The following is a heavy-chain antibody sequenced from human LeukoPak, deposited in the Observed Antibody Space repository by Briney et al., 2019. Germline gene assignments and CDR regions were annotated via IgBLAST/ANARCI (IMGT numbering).Heavy chain of an antibody. CDR3: ASHNGYYDSSGYSRDY. J-gene: IGHJ4*02. Sequence: RPGGSLRLSCAASGFTFSSYAMSWVRQAPGKGLVWVSRINSDGSSTSYADSVKGRFTISRDNAKNTLYLQMNSLRAEDTAVYYCASHNGYYDSSGYSRDYWGQGTLVTVSS. D-gene: IGHD3-22*01. CDR1: GFTFSSYA. V-gene: IGHV3-74*01. CDR2: INSDGSST.